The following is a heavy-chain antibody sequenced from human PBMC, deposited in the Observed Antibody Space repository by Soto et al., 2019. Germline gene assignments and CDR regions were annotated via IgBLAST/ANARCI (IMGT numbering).Heavy chain of an antibody. CDR3: AREARGYDFWSGYYPNHHYGMDV. Sequence: GGSLRLSCAASGFTFSSCAMHWVRQAPGKGLEWVAVISYDGSNKYYADSVKGRFTISRDNSKNTLYLQMNSLRAEDTAVYYCAREARGYDFWSGYYPNHHYGMDVWGQGTTVTGSS. J-gene: IGHJ6*02. D-gene: IGHD3-3*01. CDR1: GFTFSSCA. V-gene: IGHV3-30-3*01. CDR2: ISYDGSNK.